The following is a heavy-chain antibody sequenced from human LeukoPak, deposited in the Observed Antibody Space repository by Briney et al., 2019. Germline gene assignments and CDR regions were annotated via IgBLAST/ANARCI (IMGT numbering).Heavy chain of an antibody. CDR3: ARVLDLAAAGYNWFDP. Sequence: GESLKISCKASGYSFANYWVGWVRQMPGKGLEWMGIIYPDGSNTRYSPSFQGQVTISADKSITTAYLQWSSLKASDTAMYYCARVLDLAAAGYNWFDPWGQGTLVTVSS. V-gene: IGHV5-51*01. D-gene: IGHD6-13*01. CDR1: GYSFANYW. CDR2: IYPDGSNT. J-gene: IGHJ5*02.